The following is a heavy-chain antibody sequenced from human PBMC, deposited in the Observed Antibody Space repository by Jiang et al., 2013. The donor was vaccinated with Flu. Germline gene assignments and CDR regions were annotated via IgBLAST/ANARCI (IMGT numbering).Heavy chain of an antibody. Sequence: GSGLVKPSETLPLTCTVSGGSISSYYWSWIRQPPGKGLEWIGYIYYSGSTNYNPSLKSRVTISVDTSKNQFSLKLSSVTAADTAVYYCARGGAFDIWGQGTMVTVSS. V-gene: IGHV4-59*01. J-gene: IGHJ3*02. CDR3: ARGGAFDI. CDR2: IYYSGST. CDR1: GGSISSYY.